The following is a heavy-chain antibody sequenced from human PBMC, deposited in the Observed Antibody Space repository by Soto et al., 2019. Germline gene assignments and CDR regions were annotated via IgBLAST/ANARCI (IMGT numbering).Heavy chain of an antibody. Sequence: EVRLLESGGGLAQPGGSRRLSCAASGFTFSSSAMNWVRQAPGKGLEWVSSIRVGGGDTFYADSVRGRFTVSRDISRNTLYLQMYSLRAEDTAIYYCAKCSVGTVRTSGWCNWFDPWGQGTLVTVSS. D-gene: IGHD6-19*01. CDR3: AKCSVGTVRTSGWCNWFDP. J-gene: IGHJ5*02. CDR2: IRVGGGDT. CDR1: GFTFSSSA. V-gene: IGHV3-23*01.